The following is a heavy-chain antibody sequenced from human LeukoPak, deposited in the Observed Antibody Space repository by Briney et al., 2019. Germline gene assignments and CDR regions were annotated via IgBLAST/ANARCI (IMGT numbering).Heavy chain of an antibody. J-gene: IGHJ4*02. Sequence: GGSLRLSCAASGFTFSSYAMSWVRQAPGKGLEWVANIKQDGSEKYYVDSVKGRFTISRDNAKNSLYLQMNSLRAEDTAVYYCARVDCSDTSCQYYFDCWGQGTLVTVSS. CDR2: IKQDGSEK. CDR3: ARVDCSDTSCQYYFDC. CDR1: GFTFSSYA. V-gene: IGHV3-7*01. D-gene: IGHD2-2*01.